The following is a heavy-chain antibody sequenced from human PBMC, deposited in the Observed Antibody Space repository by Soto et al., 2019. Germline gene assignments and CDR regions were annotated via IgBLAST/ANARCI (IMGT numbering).Heavy chain of an antibody. D-gene: IGHD3-10*01. Sequence: SVKVSCKASGGTFSSYAISWVRQAPGQGLEWMGGIIPIFGAANYAQKFQGRVTITADESTSTAYMELSSLRSEDTAVYYCASRILWFGESYYYYGMDVWGQGTTVTVSS. CDR1: GGTFSSYA. J-gene: IGHJ6*02. V-gene: IGHV1-69*13. CDR3: ASRILWFGESYYYYGMDV. CDR2: IIPIFGAA.